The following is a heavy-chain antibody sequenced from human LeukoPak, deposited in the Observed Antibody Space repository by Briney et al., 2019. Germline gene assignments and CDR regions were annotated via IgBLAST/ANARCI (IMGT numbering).Heavy chain of an antibody. D-gene: IGHD3-22*01. V-gene: IGHV3-23*01. CDR2: ISGSGGST. CDR1: GFIFSSYA. J-gene: IGHJ6*02. CDR3: AKDWVAMIGVWGANYYGMDV. Sequence: QPGGPLRLSCAASGFIFSSYAMSWVRQAPGKGVEWVSAISGSGGSTYYAVSVKGRFTISRDNSKNTLYLQMNSLRAEDTDVYYCAKDWVAMIGVWGANYYGMDVWGQGTTVTVSS.